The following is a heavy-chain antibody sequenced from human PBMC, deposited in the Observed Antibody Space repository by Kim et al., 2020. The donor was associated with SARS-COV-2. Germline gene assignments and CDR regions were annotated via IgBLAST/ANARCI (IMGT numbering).Heavy chain of an antibody. D-gene: IGHD3-10*01. CDR1: GGSISSSSYY. CDR2: IYYSGST. CDR3: ARHQLFLWFGEFSGWLDP. Sequence: SETLSLTCTVSGGSISSSSYYWGWIRQPPGKGLEWIGSIYYSGSTYYNPSLKSRVTISVDTSKNQFSLKLSSVTAADTAVYYCARHQLFLWFGEFSGWLDPWGQGTLVTVSS. J-gene: IGHJ5*02. V-gene: IGHV4-39*01.